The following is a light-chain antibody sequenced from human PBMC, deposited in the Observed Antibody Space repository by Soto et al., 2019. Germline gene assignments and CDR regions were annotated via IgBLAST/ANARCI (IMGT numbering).Light chain of an antibody. V-gene: IGKV2-28*01. CDR1: QSLLHSNGYSY. Sequence: DIVMTQSPLSLAVTPGEPASISCRSSQSLLHSNGYSYFDGYLQKPGQSPQLLIYLGSNRASGVPDRFSGGGSGTDFTLKISRVEAEDVGVYYCMQALQTPLTFGQGTRLEIK. CDR2: LGS. J-gene: IGKJ5*01. CDR3: MQALQTPLT.